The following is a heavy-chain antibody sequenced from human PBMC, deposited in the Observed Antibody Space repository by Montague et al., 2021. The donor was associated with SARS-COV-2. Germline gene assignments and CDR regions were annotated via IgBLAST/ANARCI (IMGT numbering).Heavy chain of an antibody. CDR3: AKDAKAIAY. Sequence: SLRLSCAASGFTFSDYYMTWIRQAPGKGLEWVSYISDSGYTIYYADSVKGRFTISRDNAKNSLYLQMNSLRAEDTAMYYCAKDAKAIAYWSQGTLVTVSS. CDR2: ISDSGYTI. D-gene: IGHD1-26*01. J-gene: IGHJ4*02. CDR1: GFTFSDYY. V-gene: IGHV3-11*01.